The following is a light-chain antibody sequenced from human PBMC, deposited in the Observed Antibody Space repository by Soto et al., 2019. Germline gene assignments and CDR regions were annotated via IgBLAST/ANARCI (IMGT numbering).Light chain of an antibody. CDR2: GAS. V-gene: IGKV3-20*01. CDR1: QSISSY. CDR3: HQYGSSLT. J-gene: IGKJ4*01. Sequence: EIVLTQSPGTLSLSPGERATLSCRASQSISSYLAWYQQKRGQAPRLLIYGASNRATGIPDRFSGSGSGTEFTLTISSLQSEDFAVYYCHQYGSSLTFGGGTKVDIK.